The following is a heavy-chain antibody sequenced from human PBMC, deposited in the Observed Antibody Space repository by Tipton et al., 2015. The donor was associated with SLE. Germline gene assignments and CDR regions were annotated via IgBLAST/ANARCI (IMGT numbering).Heavy chain of an antibody. Sequence: QLVQSGPEVKKPGASVKVSCKASGYTFTSCDINWVRQATGQGLEWMGWMNPNSGDAGYALKFQGRVTMTRNISKSTAYMELSSLRSEDTAVYYCARRWDCSGGSCQGSFGYWGQGTLVTVSS. V-gene: IGHV1-8*01. D-gene: IGHD2-15*01. J-gene: IGHJ4*02. CDR3: ARRWDCSGGSCQGSFGY. CDR2: MNPNSGDA. CDR1: GYTFTSCD.